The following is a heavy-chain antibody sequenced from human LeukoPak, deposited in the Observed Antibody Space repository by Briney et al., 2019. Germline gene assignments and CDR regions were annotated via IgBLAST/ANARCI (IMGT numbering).Heavy chain of an antibody. CDR3: ARGSSSWPYWYFDL. D-gene: IGHD6-13*01. Sequence: LRLSCAASGFTFSNYAMHCVRQAPGKGLEWIGYIYYSGSTNYHSSLRSRVTISVDTSKNQFSLKLSSVAAADTAVYYCARGSSSWPYWYFDLWGRGTLVTVSS. CDR1: GFTFSNYA. J-gene: IGHJ2*01. V-gene: IGHV4-59*01. CDR2: IYYSGST.